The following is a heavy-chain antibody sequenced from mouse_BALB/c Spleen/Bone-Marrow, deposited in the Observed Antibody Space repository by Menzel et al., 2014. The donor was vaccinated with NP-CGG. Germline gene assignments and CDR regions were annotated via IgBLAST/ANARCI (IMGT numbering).Heavy chain of an antibody. V-gene: IGHV14-3*02. CDR2: INPANGNT. D-gene: IGHD2-4*01. CDR1: GFNIKDTY. J-gene: IGHJ4*01. CDR3: AGFGITKEEGYYYAMDY. Sequence: EVMLVESGAELVKPGASVKLSCTASGFNIKDTYMHWVKQRPEQGLEWIGRINPANGNTKYDPKFQGKATITADTSSNTAYLQLSSLTSEDPAVYYCAGFGITKEEGYYYAMDYWGQGTSVTVSS.